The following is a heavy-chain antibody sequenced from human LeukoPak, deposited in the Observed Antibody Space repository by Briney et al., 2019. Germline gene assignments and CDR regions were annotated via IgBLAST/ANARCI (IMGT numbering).Heavy chain of an antibody. CDR2: INPNRGET. CDR3: VRSPTSGTYYNRPYYFDY. V-gene: IGHV1-2*02. CDR1: GYTFTAYL. J-gene: IGHJ4*02. D-gene: IGHD3-10*01. Sequence: GASVKVSCKASGYTFTAYLLRWVRQAPGQGLEWMGWINPNRGETDYAQNFQGRVTMTRDTSINTAYMDLNRLRPDDTAVYYCVRSPTSGTYYNRPYYFDYWGQGTLVTVSS.